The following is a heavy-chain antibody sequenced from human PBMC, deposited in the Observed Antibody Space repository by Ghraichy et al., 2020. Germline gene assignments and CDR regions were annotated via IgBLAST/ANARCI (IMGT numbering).Heavy chain of an antibody. CDR3: ARGGGGVVVPAATWWDY. V-gene: IGHV4-34*01. CDR1: GGSFSGYY. J-gene: IGHJ4*01. Sequence: SETLSLTCAVYGGSFSGYYWSWIRQPPGKGLEWIGEFNHSGSTNYNPSLKSRVTISVDTSKNQFSLKLSSVTAADTAVYYCARGGGGVVVPAATWWDYWGHGTLVTVSS. CDR2: FNHSGST. D-gene: IGHD2-2*01.